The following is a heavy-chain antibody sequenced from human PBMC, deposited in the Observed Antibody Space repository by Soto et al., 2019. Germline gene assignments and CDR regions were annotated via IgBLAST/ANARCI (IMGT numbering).Heavy chain of an antibody. V-gene: IGHV1-3*01. Sequence: QVQLVQSGAEVKKPGASVKVSCKASGYTFTSYAMHWVRQAPGQRLEWMGWINAGNGNTKYSQKFQGSVTITRDTSASTAYMELSSLRSEDTAVYYCAIVVELYSNYDYWGQGTLVTVSS. CDR2: INAGNGNT. CDR3: AIVVELYSNYDY. D-gene: IGHD4-4*01. J-gene: IGHJ4*02. CDR1: GYTFTSYA.